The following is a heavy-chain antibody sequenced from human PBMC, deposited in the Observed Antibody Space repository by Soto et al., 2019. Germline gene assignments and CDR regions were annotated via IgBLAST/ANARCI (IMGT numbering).Heavy chain of an antibody. D-gene: IGHD2-2*01. CDR3: ARGSGYCSSTSCPGLGDVPPSLDV. J-gene: IGHJ6*04. V-gene: IGHV3-64*01. CDR2: ISSNGGST. Sequence: GGSLRLSCAASGFTFSSYAMHWVRQAPGKGLEYVSAISSNGGSTYYANSVKGRFTISRDNSKNTLYLQMGSLRAEDTAVYYCARGSGYCSSTSCPGLGDVPPSLDVWGKGTTDTVSS. CDR1: GFTFSSYA.